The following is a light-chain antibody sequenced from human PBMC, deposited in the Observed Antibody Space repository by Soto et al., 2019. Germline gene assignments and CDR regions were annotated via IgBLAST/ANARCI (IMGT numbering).Light chain of an antibody. CDR3: QHRFN. V-gene: IGKV3-11*01. CDR1: QSVSSS. Sequence: EIVLTQSPATLSLSPGERATLSCRASQSVSSSLAWYQQIRGQAPRLLIYDASNRATGVPARFSGSGSGTDFTLTISSLEPEDFAVYHCQHRFNFGQGTRLEIK. J-gene: IGKJ5*01. CDR2: DAS.